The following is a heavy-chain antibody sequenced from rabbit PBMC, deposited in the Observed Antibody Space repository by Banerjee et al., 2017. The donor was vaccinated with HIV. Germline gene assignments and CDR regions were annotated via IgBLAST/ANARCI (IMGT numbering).Heavy chain of an antibody. CDR2: IDMGGTT. Sequence: QSLEESGGDLVKPGASLTLTCTASGFSFSSDYWMCWVRQAPGKGLEWIACIDMGGTTYYASWAKGRFTISRTSSTTVDLKMTSLTAADTATYFCARDLDGVIGWNFGWWGPGTLVTVS. CDR3: ARDLDGVIGWNFGW. D-gene: IGHD4-1*01. V-gene: IGHV1S40*01. J-gene: IGHJ4*01. CDR1: GFSFSSDYW.